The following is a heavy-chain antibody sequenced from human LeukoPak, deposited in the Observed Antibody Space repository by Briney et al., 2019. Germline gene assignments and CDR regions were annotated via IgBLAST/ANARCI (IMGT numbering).Heavy chain of an antibody. CDR2: ISWNSGSI. CDR3: AKDRIASYYSPSDY. J-gene: IGHJ4*02. Sequence: GGSLRLSCAASGFTFDDYAMHWVRQAPGKGLEWVSGISWNSGSIGYADSVKGRFTISRDNAKNSLYLQMNSLRAEDTAIYYCAKDRIASYYSPSDYWGQGTLVTVSS. CDR1: GFTFDDYA. D-gene: IGHD1-26*01. V-gene: IGHV3-9*01.